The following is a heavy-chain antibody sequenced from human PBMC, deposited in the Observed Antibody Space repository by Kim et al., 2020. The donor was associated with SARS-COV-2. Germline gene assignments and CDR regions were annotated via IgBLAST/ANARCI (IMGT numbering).Heavy chain of an antibody. CDR2: ITGSGGST. CDR3: AKSAGGDWLHRDDAFDI. J-gene: IGHJ3*02. D-gene: IGHD3-9*01. Sequence: GGSLRLSCAASGFTFSSYAMSWVRQAPGKGLEWVSGITGSGGSTYYADSVKGRFTISRDKSKNTLYLQMSSLRAEDTAVYYCAKSAGGDWLHRDDAFDIWGQGTMVTVSS. CDR1: GFTFSSYA. V-gene: IGHV3-23*01.